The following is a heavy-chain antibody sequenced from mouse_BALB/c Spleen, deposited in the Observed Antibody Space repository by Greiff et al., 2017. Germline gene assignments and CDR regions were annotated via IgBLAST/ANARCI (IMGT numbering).Heavy chain of an antibody. CDR1: GYSITSGYY. V-gene: IGHV3-6*02. CDR2: ISYDGSN. J-gene: IGHJ4*01. D-gene: IGHD2-2*01. CDR3: ARKILWLRRGGYYAMDY. Sequence: EVKLQESGPGLVKPSQSLSLTCSVTGYSITSGYYWNWIRQFPGNKLEWMGYISYDGSNNYNPSLKNRISITRDTSKNQFFLKLNSVTTEDTATYYCARKILWLRRGGYYAMDYWGQGTSVTVSS.